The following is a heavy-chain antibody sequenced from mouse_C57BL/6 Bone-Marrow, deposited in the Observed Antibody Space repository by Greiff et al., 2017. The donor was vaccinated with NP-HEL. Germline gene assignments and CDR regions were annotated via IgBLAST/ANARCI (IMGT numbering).Heavy chain of an antibody. J-gene: IGHJ1*03. CDR1: GFTFSDFY. Sequence: EVKLVESGGGLVQSGRSLRLSCATSGFTFSDFYMEWVRQAPGKGLEWIAASRNKANDYTTEYSASVKGRFIVSRDTSQSILYLQMNALRAEDTAIYYCARDPHYYGSSDWYFDVRGTGTTVTVSS. V-gene: IGHV7-1*01. D-gene: IGHD1-1*01. CDR3: ARDPHYYGSSDWYFDV. CDR2: SRNKANDYTT.